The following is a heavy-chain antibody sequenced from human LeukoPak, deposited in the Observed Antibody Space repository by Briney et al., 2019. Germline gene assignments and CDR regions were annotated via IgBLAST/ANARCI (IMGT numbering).Heavy chain of an antibody. D-gene: IGHD3-3*01. V-gene: IGHV4-39*01. J-gene: IGHJ6*02. Sequence: SDTLSLTCTVSGGSISSISYYWGWIRRPPGKGLEWIGSVSYSGSTFYNPSLKSRVTISADSSKNQFSLRLSSVTAADAAVYYCARRTAGYDFWSGYYTDYGMDVWGQGTTVTVSS. CDR1: GGSISSISYY. CDR2: VSYSGST. CDR3: ARRTAGYDFWSGYYTDYGMDV.